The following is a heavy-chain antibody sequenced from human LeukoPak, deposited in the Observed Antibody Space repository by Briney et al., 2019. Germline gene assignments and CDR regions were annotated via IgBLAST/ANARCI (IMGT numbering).Heavy chain of an antibody. J-gene: IGHJ4*02. Sequence: SVKVSSKASGGTFSIYAISWVRQAPGQGLEWMGGIIPIFGTANYAQMFQGRVTITADESTSKAYMELSSLRSEDTAVYYCARALGRFWNFDYWGQGTLVTVSS. D-gene: IGHD3-3*01. V-gene: IGHV1-69*01. CDR1: GGTFSIYA. CDR2: IIPIFGTA. CDR3: ARALGRFWNFDY.